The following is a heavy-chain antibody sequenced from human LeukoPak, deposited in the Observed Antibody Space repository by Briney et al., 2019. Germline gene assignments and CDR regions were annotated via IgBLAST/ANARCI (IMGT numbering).Heavy chain of an antibody. J-gene: IGHJ4*02. CDR3: TRDALFGSGRTHLDF. Sequence: GGSLRLSCAASAFTFNRYWMSWVRQAPGKGLEWVANIKHDGSEAHYVDSVKGRFTISRENAKNSLSLQMNSLNVDDTGVYFCTRDALFGSGRTHLDFWSQGTLVSVSS. V-gene: IGHV3-7*04. CDR2: IKHDGSEA. D-gene: IGHD3-10*01. CDR1: AFTFNRYW.